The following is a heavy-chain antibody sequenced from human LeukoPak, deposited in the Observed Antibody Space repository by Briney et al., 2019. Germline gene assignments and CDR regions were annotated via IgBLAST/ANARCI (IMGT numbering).Heavy chain of an antibody. CDR1: GGSISSYY. Sequence: PSETLSLTCTVSGGSISSYYWSWIRQPPGKGLEWIGYIYYSGSTNYNPSLKSRVTISVDTSKNQFSLKLSSVTAADTAVYYCARGAPILTGYLNNWFDPGGQGTLVTVSS. CDR2: IYYSGST. J-gene: IGHJ5*02. CDR3: ARGAPILTGYLNNWFDP. D-gene: IGHD3-9*01. V-gene: IGHV4-59*08.